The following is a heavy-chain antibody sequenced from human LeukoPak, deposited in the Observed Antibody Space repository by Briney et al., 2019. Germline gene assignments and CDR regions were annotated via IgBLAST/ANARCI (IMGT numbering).Heavy chain of an antibody. Sequence: ASVKVSCKVSGYSLTEFSMHWVRQAPGKGLEWMGTSDPEDGETMYAQTFEGRLSMTEDTSTDTAYLELSSLRAEDTAVYYCAKGEVHGTSFDYWGQGTLVTVSS. CDR2: SDPEDGET. D-gene: IGHD4-23*01. CDR3: AKGEVHGTSFDY. CDR1: GYSLTEFS. V-gene: IGHV1-24*01. J-gene: IGHJ4*02.